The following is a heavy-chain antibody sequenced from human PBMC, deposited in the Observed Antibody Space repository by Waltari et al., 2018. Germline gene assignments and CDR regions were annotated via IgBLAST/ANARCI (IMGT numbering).Heavy chain of an antibody. Sequence: QVQLVQSGAEVKRPGSSVKVSCKTSGGTFSGHSFSWVRQAPGQGLAWMGRIIPMFGIADYAQNFRGRVTVTADKSTNTVYMELRSLRSEDTAVYFCARDSEDVNTGYYYTDYWGQGTLVTVSS. CDR3: ARDSEDVNTGYYYTDY. V-gene: IGHV1-69*02. J-gene: IGHJ4*02. D-gene: IGHD3-22*01. CDR1: GGTFSGHS. CDR2: IIPMFGIA.